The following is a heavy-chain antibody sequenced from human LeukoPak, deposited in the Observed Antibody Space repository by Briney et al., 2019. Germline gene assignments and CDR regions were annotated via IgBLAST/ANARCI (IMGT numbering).Heavy chain of an antibody. CDR3: ARGPGYSSGWYVLSVDY. J-gene: IGHJ4*02. V-gene: IGHV3-30-3*01. CDR1: GFTFSSYA. CDR2: ISYDGSIK. Sequence: PGGSLGLSCAASGFTFSSYAMHWVRQAPGKGLEWVAVISYDGSIKYYADSVKGRFTTSRDNSKNMSYLQMNSLSAEDTAVYYCARGPGYSSGWYVLSVDYWGQGTLVTVSS. D-gene: IGHD6-19*01.